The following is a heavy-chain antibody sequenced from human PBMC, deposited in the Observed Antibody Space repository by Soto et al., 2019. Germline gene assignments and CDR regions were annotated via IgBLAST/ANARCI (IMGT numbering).Heavy chain of an antibody. CDR3: ARDAGTSGPYSRY. V-gene: IGHV1-46*01. CDR2: LNPSGGGT. D-gene: IGHD1-26*01. J-gene: IGHJ4*02. Sequence: QVQLVQSGAEVKKPGASVKVSCKASGYTFTNYYMHWVRQAPGQGLEWMGMLNPSGGGTDYAQKFQGRVTMTRHTSTRTVYMELSSLRSEDKAVYYCARDAGTSGPYSRYWGQGTLVTVSS. CDR1: GYTFTNYY.